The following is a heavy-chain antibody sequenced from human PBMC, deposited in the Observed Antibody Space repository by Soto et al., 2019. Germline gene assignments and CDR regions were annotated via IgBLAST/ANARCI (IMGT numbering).Heavy chain of an antibody. D-gene: IGHD2-2*01. J-gene: IGHJ5*02. V-gene: IGHV2-5*02. CDR2: IYWDDDK. CDR1: GFSLSTSGVG. CDR3: AHSRCSSTSCDNWFDP. Sequence: QITLKESGPTLVKPTQTLTLTCTFSGFSLSTSGVGVGWIRQPPGKALEWLALIYWDDDKRYSPSLKSRLTITNDTSKNQVVLTITNMDPVDTATYYCAHSRCSSTSCDNWFDPWGQGTLVTVSS.